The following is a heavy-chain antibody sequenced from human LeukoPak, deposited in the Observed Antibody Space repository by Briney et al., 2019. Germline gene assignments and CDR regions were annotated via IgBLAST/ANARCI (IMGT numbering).Heavy chain of an antibody. CDR1: GGSISSYY. CDR3: ARAVSDYDILTGYYLQAGYFDY. J-gene: IGHJ4*02. Sequence: SETLSLTCTVSGGSISSYYWSWIRQPAGKGLEWIGRIYTSGSTNYNPSLKSRVTMSVDTSKNQFSLKLSSVTAADTAVYYCARAVSDYDILTGYYLQAGYFDYWGQGTLVTVSS. V-gene: IGHV4-4*07. CDR2: IYTSGST. D-gene: IGHD3-9*01.